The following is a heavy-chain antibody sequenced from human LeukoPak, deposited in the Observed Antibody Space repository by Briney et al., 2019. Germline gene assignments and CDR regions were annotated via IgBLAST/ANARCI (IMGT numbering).Heavy chain of an antibody. CDR1: GYTRTELS. Sequence: ASVKVSCKVPGYTRTELSMHWVRQAPGKGLEWMGGFDPEDGETIYAQKFQGRVTMTEDTSTDTAYMELSSLRSEDTAVYYCATAPWDCSGGSCDRYYFDYWGQGTLVTVSS. V-gene: IGHV1-24*01. J-gene: IGHJ4*02. CDR3: ATAPWDCSGGSCDRYYFDY. CDR2: FDPEDGET. D-gene: IGHD2-15*01.